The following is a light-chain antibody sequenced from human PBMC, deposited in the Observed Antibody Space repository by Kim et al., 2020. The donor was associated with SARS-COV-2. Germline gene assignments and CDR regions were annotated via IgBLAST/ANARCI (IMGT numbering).Light chain of an antibody. J-gene: IGKJ1*01. CDR1: QTITTW. CDR3: QHYNRTSWT. CDR2: KTS. Sequence: DIQLTQSPSTLSASLRDRVTITCRASQTITTWLAWYQQKPGKAPKVLIYKTSTLDSGVPSRFSGSGSGTEFTLTISSLQPDDFATYYCQHYNRTSWTFGQGTKVDIK. V-gene: IGKV1-5*03.